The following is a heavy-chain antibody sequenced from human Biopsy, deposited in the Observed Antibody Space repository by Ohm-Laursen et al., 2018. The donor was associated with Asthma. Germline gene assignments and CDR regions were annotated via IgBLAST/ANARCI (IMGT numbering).Heavy chain of an antibody. J-gene: IGHJ3*02. V-gene: IGHV3-30*03. CDR3: VRDGTDDAFDI. CDR1: GFSFNSYG. D-gene: IGHD1-1*01. CDR2: MSFDGRQT. Sequence: RSLRLSCAASGFSFNSYGMHWVRQAPGKGLEWVAVMSFDGRQTYYADSVKGRFTISRDNSKNTLDLQMNGLREEDTAVYYCVRDGTDDAFDIWGQGTVVSVSS.